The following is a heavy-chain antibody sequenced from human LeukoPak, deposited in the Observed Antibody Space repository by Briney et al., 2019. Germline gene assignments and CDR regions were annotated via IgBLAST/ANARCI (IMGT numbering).Heavy chain of an antibody. CDR2: IYYSGST. CDR3: ARHVLSGSSALDY. CDR1: GGSISSYY. Sequence: SETLSLTCTVSGGSISSYYWSWNRQPPGKGLEWIGYIYYSGSTNYNPSLKSRVTISVDTSKNQFSLKLSSVTAADTAVYYCARHVLSGSSALDYWGQGTLVTVSS. D-gene: IGHD2-2*01. J-gene: IGHJ4*02. V-gene: IGHV4-59*08.